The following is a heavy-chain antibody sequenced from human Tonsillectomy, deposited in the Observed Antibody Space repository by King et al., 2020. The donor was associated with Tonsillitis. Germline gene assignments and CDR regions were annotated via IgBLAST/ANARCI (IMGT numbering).Heavy chain of an antibody. D-gene: IGHD6-19*01. V-gene: IGHV1-2*02. CDR2: INPHSGAT. CDR1: GYTFTEHC. CDR3: VVAVTGTAGLGYYFDN. J-gene: IGHJ4*02. Sequence: VQLVESGTEVKKPGASVKVSCKTSGYTFTEHCIQWVRQAPGQGLEWMGWINPHSGATNFAQKFLGRVTLTRDTSIRTAYMELSRLTSDDTALFYCVVAVTGTAGLGYYFDNWGQGTLVTVSS.